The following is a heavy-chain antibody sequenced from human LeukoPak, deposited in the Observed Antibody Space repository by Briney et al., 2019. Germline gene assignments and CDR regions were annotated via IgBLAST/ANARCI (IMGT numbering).Heavy chain of an antibody. D-gene: IGHD3-16*01. CDR1: GFTFSNYW. J-gene: IGHJ4*02. Sequence: GGSLRLSCAGSGFTFSNYWMSWVRQAPGKGLEWVANINQDGAFKHCADSMKGRFTISRDNAKNSLYLQINSLRAEDTAVYYCARADYDYAELSCWGQGTLVTVSS. CDR2: INQDGAFK. CDR3: ARADYDYAELSC. V-gene: IGHV3-7*05.